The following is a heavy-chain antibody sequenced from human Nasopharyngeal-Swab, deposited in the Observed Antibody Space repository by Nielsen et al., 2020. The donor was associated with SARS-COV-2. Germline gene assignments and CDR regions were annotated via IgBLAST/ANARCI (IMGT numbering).Heavy chain of an antibody. CDR3: ARQLRTGAQDY. V-gene: IGHV4-34*01. D-gene: IGHD5-24*01. CDR1: GGSFSGYY. Sequence: SETLSLTCAVYGGSFSGYYWSWIRQPPGKGLEWIGEINHSGSTNYNPSLKSRVTISVDTSKNQFSLKLSSVTAADTAVYYCARQLRTGAQDYWGQGTLVTVSS. CDR2: INHSGST. J-gene: IGHJ4*02.